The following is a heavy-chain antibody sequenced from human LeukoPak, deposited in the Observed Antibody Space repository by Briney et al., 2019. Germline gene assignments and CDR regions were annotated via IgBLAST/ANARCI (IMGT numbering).Heavy chain of an antibody. CDR1: GGSISSYY. CDR3: ARSYDSSGYYDY. D-gene: IGHD3-22*01. V-gene: IGHV4-59*01. CDR2: IYYSGST. Sequence: SETLSLTCTVSGGSISSYYWSWIRQPPGKGLEWIGYIYYSGSTNYNPSLESRVTISVDTSKNQFSLKLSSVTAADTAVYYCARSYDSSGYYDYWGQGTLVTVSS. J-gene: IGHJ4*02.